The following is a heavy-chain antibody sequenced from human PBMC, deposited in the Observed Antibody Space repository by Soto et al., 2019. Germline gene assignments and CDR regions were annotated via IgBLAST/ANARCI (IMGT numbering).Heavy chain of an antibody. CDR1: GYSFTSYW. CDR2: IYPGDSDT. CDR3: ARILRYNWNPENYYYYGMDV. D-gene: IGHD1-20*01. V-gene: IGHV5-51*01. Sequence: GESLKISCKGSGYSFTSYWIGWVRQMPGKGLEWMGIIYPGDSDTRYSPSFQGQVTISADKSISTAYLQWSSLKASDTAMYYCARILRYNWNPENYYYYGMDVSGQGTTVTVSS. J-gene: IGHJ6*02.